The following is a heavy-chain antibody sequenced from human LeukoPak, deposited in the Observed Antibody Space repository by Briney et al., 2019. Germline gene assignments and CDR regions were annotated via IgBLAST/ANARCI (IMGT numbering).Heavy chain of an antibody. CDR2: IYYSGST. CDR3: ARGGARGSSAFDI. CDR1: GDSISGFY. Sequence: WKALSLTCTVSGDSISGFYWSWIRQPPGKGLEWIAYIYYSGSTNYNPSLKSRVTILIETSKNQFSLNLRSVTAADTAVYYCARGGARGSSAFDIWGQGTMVTVSS. J-gene: IGHJ3*02. V-gene: IGHV4-59*01. D-gene: IGHD3-10*01.